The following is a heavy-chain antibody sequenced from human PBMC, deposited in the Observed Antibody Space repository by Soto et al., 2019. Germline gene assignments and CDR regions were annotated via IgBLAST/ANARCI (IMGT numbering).Heavy chain of an antibody. J-gene: IGHJ4*02. CDR3: ARAIAGAYSSTWYTLGY. CDR2: IWDDGSNK. D-gene: IGHD6-13*01. CDR1: GFTFSSYA. V-gene: IGHV3-33*01. Sequence: QVQLVESGGGVVQPGRSLRLSCAASGFTFSSYAMHWVRQAPGKGLEWVAVIWDDGSNKDYADSVKGRFTISRDNSKNTLYLQMNSLRAEDAAVYYCARAIAGAYSSTWYTLGYWGQGTLVTVSS.